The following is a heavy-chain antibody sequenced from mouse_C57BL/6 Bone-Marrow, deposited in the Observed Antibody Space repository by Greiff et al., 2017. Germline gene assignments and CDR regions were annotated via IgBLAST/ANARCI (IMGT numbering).Heavy chain of an antibody. D-gene: IGHD1-1*01. CDR3: ARLGVDYYGSSDY. Sequence: EVQLQQSGPGLVKPSQSLSLTCSVTGYSITSGYYWNWIRQFPGNKLEWMGYISYDGSNNYNPSLKNRISITRDTSKNQFFLKLNSVTTEDTATYYCARLGVDYYGSSDYWGQGTTLTVSS. CDR2: ISYDGSN. J-gene: IGHJ2*01. CDR1: GYSITSGYY. V-gene: IGHV3-6*01.